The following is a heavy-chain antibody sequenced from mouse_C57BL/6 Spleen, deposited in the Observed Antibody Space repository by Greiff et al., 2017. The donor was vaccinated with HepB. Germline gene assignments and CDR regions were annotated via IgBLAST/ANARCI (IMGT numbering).Heavy chain of an antibody. CDR3: ARRGFITTVVDWYFDV. J-gene: IGHJ1*03. D-gene: IGHD1-1*01. CDR2: IDPSDSET. CDR1: GYTFTSYW. Sequence: QVQLQQPGAELVRPGSSVKLSCKASGYTFTSYWMHWVKQRPIQGLEWIGNIDPSDSETHYNQKFKDKATLTVDKSSSTAYMQLSSLTSEDSAVYYCARRGFITTVVDWYFDVWGTGTTVTVSS. V-gene: IGHV1-52*01.